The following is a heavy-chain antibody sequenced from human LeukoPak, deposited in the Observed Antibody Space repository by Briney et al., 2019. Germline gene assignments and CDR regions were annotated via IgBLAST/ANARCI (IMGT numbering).Heavy chain of an antibody. CDR3: ARNGGGLDY. D-gene: IGHD2-8*01. V-gene: IGHV1-2*02. J-gene: IGHJ4*02. CDR2: IHPNSGAT. Sequence: ASVKVSCKASGYTFTDYSFYWMRQAPGHGLEWVAWIHPNSGATNYAQKFQGRVTMTRDTPISTTYMDLGRLTSDDTAVYYCARNGGGLDYWGQGTLVTVSS. CDR1: GYTFTDYS.